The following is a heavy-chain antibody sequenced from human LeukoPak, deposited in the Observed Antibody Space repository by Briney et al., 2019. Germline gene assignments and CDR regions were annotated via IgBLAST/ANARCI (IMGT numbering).Heavy chain of an antibody. CDR1: GYTFTSYG. CDR2: MSAYNGNT. CDR3: ARETGGYCSGGSCGSWFDP. D-gene: IGHD2-15*01. V-gene: IGHV1-18*01. J-gene: IGHJ5*02. Sequence: GASVKVSCRASGYTFTSYGISWVRQAPGQGLEWMGWMSAYNGNTNYAQKLQGRVTMTTDTSTSTAYMELRSLRSDDTAVYYCARETGGYCSGGSCGSWFDPWGQGTLVTVSS.